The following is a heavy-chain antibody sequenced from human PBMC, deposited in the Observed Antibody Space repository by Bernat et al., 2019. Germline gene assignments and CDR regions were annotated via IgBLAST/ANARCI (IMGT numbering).Heavy chain of an antibody. J-gene: IGHJ4*02. CDR3: ARQVGTVDY. Sequence: QLQLQESGPGLVKPSETLSLTCTVSGGSVSSGSYYWSWIRQPPGKGLEWIGYIYYSGSTNYNPSLKSRVTIAVDTSKNQFSLKLSSVTAADTTVYYCARQVGTVDYWGQGTLVTVSS. CDR2: IYYSGST. CDR1: GGSVSSGSYY. V-gene: IGHV4-61*01. D-gene: IGHD4-17*01.